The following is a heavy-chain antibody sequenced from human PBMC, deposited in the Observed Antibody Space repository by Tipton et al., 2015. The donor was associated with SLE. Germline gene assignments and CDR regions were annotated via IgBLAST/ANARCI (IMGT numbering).Heavy chain of an antibody. CDR2: INHSGST. CDR1: GGSFSGYY. J-gene: IGHJ4*02. D-gene: IGHD7-27*01. CDR3: ARLSSGTGDFEH. Sequence: TLSLTCAVYGGSFSGYYWSWIRQPPGKGLEWIGEINHSGSTNYNPSLKSRVTISVDTSKNQFSLNLRSVTAADTAVYYCARLSSGTGDFEHWGQGTLVVVSS. V-gene: IGHV4-34*01.